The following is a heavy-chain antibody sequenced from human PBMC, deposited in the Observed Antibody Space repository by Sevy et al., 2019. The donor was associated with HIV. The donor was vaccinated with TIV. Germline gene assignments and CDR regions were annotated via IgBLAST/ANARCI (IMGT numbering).Heavy chain of an antibody. J-gene: IGHJ4*02. Sequence: SVKVSCKASGGTFSSYAIHWVRQAPGLGLEWMGGIIPIFVTTNYAQKFQGRVTITADESTSTSNMELSSLRSEDTAVYYCARGVTMIRGGGYYFDYWGQGTLVTVSS. CDR2: IIPIFVTT. CDR1: GGTFSSYA. D-gene: IGHD3-22*01. V-gene: IGHV1-69*13. CDR3: ARGVTMIRGGGYYFDY.